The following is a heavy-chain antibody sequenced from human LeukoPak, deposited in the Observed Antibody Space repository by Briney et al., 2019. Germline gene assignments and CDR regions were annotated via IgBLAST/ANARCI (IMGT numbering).Heavy chain of an antibody. Sequence: GGSLRLSCAAPGFTFNTYAIYWVRQAPGKGLEWVSGICGSGGCTYYADSVKGRFTISRDNSKNTLYLQMNSLRAEDTAVYYCARGAPLGVGGAYWGQGTLVTVSS. CDR3: ARGAPLGVGGAY. J-gene: IGHJ4*02. CDR1: GFTFNTYA. D-gene: IGHD3-16*01. CDR2: ICGSGGCT. V-gene: IGHV3-23*01.